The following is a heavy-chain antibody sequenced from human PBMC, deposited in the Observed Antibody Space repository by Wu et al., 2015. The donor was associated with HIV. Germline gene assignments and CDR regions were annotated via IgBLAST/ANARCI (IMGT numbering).Heavy chain of an antibody. D-gene: IGHD3-10*01. CDR3: ARDLRSATYYYGMDV. J-gene: IGHJ6*02. CDR1: GYTFTGYY. CDR2: INPNSGGT. Sequence: QVQLVQSGAEVKKPGASVKVSCKASGYTFTGYYMHWVRQAPGQGLEWMGWINPNSGGTNYAQKFQGRVTMTRDTSISTAYMELSRLRSDDTAVYYCARDLRSATYYYGMDVWGQGTTVTVSS. V-gene: IGHV1-2*02.